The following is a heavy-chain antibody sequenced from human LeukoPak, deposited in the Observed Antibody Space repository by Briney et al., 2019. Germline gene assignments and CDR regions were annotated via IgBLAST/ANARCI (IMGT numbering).Heavy chain of an antibody. V-gene: IGHV3-7*05. CDR1: GFTFSSYW. J-gene: IGHJ4*02. Sequence: PGGSLRLSCAASGFTFSSYWMSWVRQAPGKGLEWVANIRQDGSEKYYVDSVKGRFTISRDNAKNSLYLQMNSLRAEDTAVYYCASYCISRRCDSVFDYWRQGTLVTVSS. CDR3: ASYCISRRCDSVFDY. CDR2: IRQDGSEK. D-gene: IGHD2-15*01.